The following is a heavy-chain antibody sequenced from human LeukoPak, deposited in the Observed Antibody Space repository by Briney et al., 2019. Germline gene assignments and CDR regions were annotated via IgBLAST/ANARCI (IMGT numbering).Heavy chain of an antibody. CDR2: ISGSGDST. V-gene: IGHV3-23*01. CDR3: AKARDIRNNWFDP. J-gene: IGHJ5*02. CDR1: RFTFNTYA. D-gene: IGHD5-24*01. Sequence: GGSLRLSCAASRFTFNTYAMSWVRQAPGKGLEWVSGISGSGDSTFYAGSVKGRFIISRDNPKNTLHLQMYSLRAEDTAVYYCAKARDIRNNWFDPWGQGTLVTVAS.